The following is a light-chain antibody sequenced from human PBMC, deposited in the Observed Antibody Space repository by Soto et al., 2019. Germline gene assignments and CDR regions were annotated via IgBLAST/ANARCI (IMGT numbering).Light chain of an antibody. CDR1: QSVSSD. J-gene: IGKJ5*01. V-gene: IGKV3-11*01. Sequence: EIVMTHSPATLSVSPGEIATLSCRASQSVSSDLAWYHQKPGQAPRLLIYDASNRATGIPARFSGSGSGTDFTLTISSLEPEDFAVYYCQQRSNWPPITFGHGTRLEIK. CDR2: DAS. CDR3: QQRSNWPPIT.